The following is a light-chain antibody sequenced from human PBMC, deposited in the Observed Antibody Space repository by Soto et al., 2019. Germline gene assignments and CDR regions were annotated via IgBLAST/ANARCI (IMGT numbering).Light chain of an antibody. CDR2: ASS. J-gene: IGKJ1*01. V-gene: IGKV1-6*01. CDR3: LQDYSHPWT. Sequence: ALQMTQSPSSLSASVGDRVTITCRASQGIRYDLGWYQQKPGKAPKLLIYASSSLQSGVPSRFSGSGSGTDFTLTISSLQPEDFATYYCLQDYSHPWTFGQGTKVEIK. CDR1: QGIRYD.